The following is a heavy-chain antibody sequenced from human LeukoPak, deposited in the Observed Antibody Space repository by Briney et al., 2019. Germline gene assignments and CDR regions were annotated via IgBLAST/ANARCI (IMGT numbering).Heavy chain of an antibody. Sequence: PSETLSLTCSVSGASISSGGYYYKWIRQHPGKGLEWIGYIYYSGSSYSNPSLKSRVTISVDTSKNQFSLKLSSVTAADTAVYYCARGLAFDIWGQGTMVTVSS. CDR1: GASISSGGYY. CDR2: IYYSGSS. V-gene: IGHV4-31*03. J-gene: IGHJ3*02. CDR3: ARGLAFDI.